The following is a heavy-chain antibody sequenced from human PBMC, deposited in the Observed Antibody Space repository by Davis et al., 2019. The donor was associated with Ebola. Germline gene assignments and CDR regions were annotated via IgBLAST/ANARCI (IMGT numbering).Heavy chain of an antibody. Sequence: SVKVSCKASGGTFSSYAISWVRQAPGQGLEWMGRIIPILGIANYAQKFQGRVTMTRDTSTSTVYMELSSLRSEDTAVYYCARSTIFGVVTKYDYWGQGTLVTVSS. CDR3: ARSTIFGVVTKYDY. CDR1: GGTFSSYA. V-gene: IGHV1-69*04. J-gene: IGHJ4*02. CDR2: IIPILGIA. D-gene: IGHD3-3*01.